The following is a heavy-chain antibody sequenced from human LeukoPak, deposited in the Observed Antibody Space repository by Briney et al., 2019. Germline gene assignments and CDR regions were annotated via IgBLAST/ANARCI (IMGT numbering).Heavy chain of an antibody. CDR1: GFSLSTYF. J-gene: IGHJ4*02. V-gene: IGHV3-11*04. D-gene: IGHD3-3*01. CDR2: ITNSGRST. Sequence: PGGSLRLSCEASGFSLSTYFMRWIPQAPGKGREWVSYITNSGRSTKYADAVKGRFTISRDNAKQSVYLEMTDLRAEDTAVYYCAREASGYYHVFDSWGQGTLVTVSS. CDR3: AREASGYYHVFDS.